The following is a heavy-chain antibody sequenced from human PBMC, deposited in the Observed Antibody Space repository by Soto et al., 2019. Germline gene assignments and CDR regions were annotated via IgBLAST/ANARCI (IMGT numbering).Heavy chain of an antibody. CDR1: GGSISSSSYY. J-gene: IGHJ6*02. CDR2: IYYSGST. CDR3: ARKRRYYDFWSGYANWGYYGMDV. V-gene: IGHV4-39*01. D-gene: IGHD3-3*01. Sequence: SETLSLTSTVSGGSISSSSYYWGCIRQPPGKGLEWIGSIYYSGSTNYNPSLKSRVTISVDTSKNQFSLKLSSVTAADTAVYYCARKRRYYDFWSGYANWGYYGMDVWGQGTTVTVSS.